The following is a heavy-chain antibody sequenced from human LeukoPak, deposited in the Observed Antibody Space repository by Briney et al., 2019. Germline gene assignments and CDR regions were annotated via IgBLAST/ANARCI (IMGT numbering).Heavy chain of an antibody. CDR2: IYYSGST. V-gene: IGHV4-59*11. D-gene: IGHD2-8*01. Sequence: SSETLSLTCTVSGGSISSHYWSWIRQPPGKGLEWIGYIYYSGSTNYNPSLKSRVTISVDTSKNQFSLKLSSVTAADTAVYYCARSKGYCTNGVCKLNYYYYMDVWGKGTTVTVSS. CDR3: ARSKGYCTNGVCKLNYYYYMDV. CDR1: GGSISSHY. J-gene: IGHJ6*03.